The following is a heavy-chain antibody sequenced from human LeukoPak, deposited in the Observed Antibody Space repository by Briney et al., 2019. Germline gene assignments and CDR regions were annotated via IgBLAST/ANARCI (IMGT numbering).Heavy chain of an antibody. J-gene: IGHJ4*02. V-gene: IGHV4-39*01. CDR1: GGSISSSSYY. CDR3: ARLYSGSYYFADYFDY. Sequence: PSETLSLTCTVSGGSISSSSYYWGWIRPPPGKGLEWIGSIYYSGSTYYNPSLKSRVTISVDTSKNQFSLKLSSVTAADTAVYYCARLYSGSYYFADYFDYWGQGTLVTVSS. CDR2: IYYSGST. D-gene: IGHD1-26*01.